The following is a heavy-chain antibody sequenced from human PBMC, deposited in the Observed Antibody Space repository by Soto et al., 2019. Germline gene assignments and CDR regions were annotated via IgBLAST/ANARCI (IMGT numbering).Heavy chain of an antibody. CDR2: IIPILGIA. CDR1: GGTFSSYT. D-gene: IGHD1-26*01. CDR3: ARARGSYRLGIYYYYGMDV. J-gene: IGHJ6*02. Sequence: ASXKVSCKASGGTFSSYTISWVRQAPGQGLEWMGRIIPILGIANYAQKFQGRVTITADKSTSTAYMELSSLRSEDTAVYYCARARGSYRLGIYYYYGMDVWGQGTTVTVSS. V-gene: IGHV1-69*02.